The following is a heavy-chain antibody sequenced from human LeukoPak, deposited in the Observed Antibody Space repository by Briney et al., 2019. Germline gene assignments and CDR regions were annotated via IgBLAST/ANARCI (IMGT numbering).Heavy chain of an antibody. CDR2: ISGSGGST. Sequence: GGSLRLSCAASGFTFSSYAMSWVRQAPGKGLEWVSAISGSGGSTYYADSVKGRFTISRDNSKNTLYLRMNSLRAEDTAVYYCAKDQERITMIVVVTAFDYWGQGTLVTVSS. J-gene: IGHJ4*02. V-gene: IGHV3-23*01. D-gene: IGHD3-22*01. CDR1: GFTFSSYA. CDR3: AKDQERITMIVVVTAFDY.